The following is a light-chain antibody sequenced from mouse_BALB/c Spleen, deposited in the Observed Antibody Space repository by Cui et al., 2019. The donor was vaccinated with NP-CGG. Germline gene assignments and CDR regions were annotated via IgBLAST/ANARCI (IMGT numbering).Light chain of an antibody. CDR2: GTN. J-gene: IGLJ1*01. V-gene: IGLV1*01. Sequence: QAVVTQESALTTSPGETVTLTCRSSTGAVATSNYANWVQEKPDHLFTGLIGGTNNRAQGVPARFSGSLIGDKAALTIRGAQTEDEAIYFCALWYSNHWVFGGGTKLTVL. CDR1: TGAVATSNY. CDR3: ALWYSNHWV.